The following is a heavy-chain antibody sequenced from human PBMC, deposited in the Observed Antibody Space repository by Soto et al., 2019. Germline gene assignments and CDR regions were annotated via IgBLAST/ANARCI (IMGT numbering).Heavy chain of an antibody. V-gene: IGHV3-53*04. J-gene: IGHJ6*03. D-gene: IGHD5-12*01. CDR1: GFTVSSNY. Sequence: GGSLRLSCAASGFTVSSNYMSWVRQAPGKGLEWVSVIYSGGSTYYADSVKGRFTISRHNSKNTLYLQMNSLRAEDTAVYYCAREQGGYSGYDGVYYYYNYMDVWGKGTTVTVSS. CDR2: IYSGGST. CDR3: AREQGGYSGYDGVYYYYNYMDV.